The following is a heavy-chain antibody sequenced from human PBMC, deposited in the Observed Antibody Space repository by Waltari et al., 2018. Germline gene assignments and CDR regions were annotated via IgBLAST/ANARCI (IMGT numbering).Heavy chain of an antibody. CDR1: GYTLTSYN. CDR2: INPSGSNT. V-gene: IGHV1-46*01. D-gene: IGHD3-22*01. J-gene: IGHJ4*02. Sequence: VQLVQCGVEVKKPGASGQVPRRASGYTLTSYNMHWVRHARGQGLEWMGIINPSGSNTSYAQKFQGIDTMTRDTSTSTVYMELSSLRSEDTAVYYCARTGRSGYYFDYLGQGTLVTVSS. CDR3: ARTGRSGYYFDY.